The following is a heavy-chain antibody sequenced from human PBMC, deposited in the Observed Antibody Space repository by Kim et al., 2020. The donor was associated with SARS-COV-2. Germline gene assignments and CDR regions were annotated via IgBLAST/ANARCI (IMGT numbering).Heavy chain of an antibody. V-gene: IGHV4-31*03. D-gene: IGHD1-1*01. Sequence: SETLSLTCNVSGGSLSSGAYYWSWIRGQPGKGLEWIGNTYYTGGTLYNPSLRSRVTISVDKSKNHFSLKLKSVTAADTAVYYCARGYLNFDYLGQGTLVT. CDR1: GGSLSSGAYY. CDR2: TYYTGGT. J-gene: IGHJ4*02. CDR3: ARGYLNFDY.